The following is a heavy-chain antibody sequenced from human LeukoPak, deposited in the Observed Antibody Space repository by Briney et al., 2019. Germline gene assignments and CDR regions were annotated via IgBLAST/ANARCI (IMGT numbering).Heavy chain of an antibody. J-gene: IGHJ4*02. V-gene: IGHV4-34*01. Sequence: SETLSLTSAVYGGSFSGYYWSWIRQPPGKGLEWIGEINHSGSTNYNPSLKSRVTISVDTSKNQFSLKLSSVTAANTAVYYCARSAPLGDNSLYYFDYWGQGTLVTVSS. CDR1: GGSFSGYY. CDR3: ARSAPLGDNSLYYFDY. D-gene: IGHD4-23*01. CDR2: INHSGST.